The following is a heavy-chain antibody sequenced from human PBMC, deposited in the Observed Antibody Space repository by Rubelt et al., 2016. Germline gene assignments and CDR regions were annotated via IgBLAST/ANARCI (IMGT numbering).Heavy chain of an antibody. CDR3: ARPLQDYYYYYMDV. Sequence: QLQLQESGPGLVKPSETLSLTCTVSGGSISSSSYYWGWIRQPPGKGLEWIGSIYYSGSTFYNPSLKSRVTISVETSKNQFSLKLSSVTAADTAVYYCARPLQDYYYYYMDVWGKGTTVTVSS. V-gene: IGHV4-39*07. D-gene: IGHD4-11*01. J-gene: IGHJ6*03. CDR1: GGSISSSSYY. CDR2: IYYSGST.